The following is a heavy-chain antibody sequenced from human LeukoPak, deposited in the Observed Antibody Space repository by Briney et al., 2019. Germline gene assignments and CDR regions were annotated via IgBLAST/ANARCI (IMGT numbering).Heavy chain of an antibody. CDR2: IYHSGST. V-gene: IGHV4-30-2*01. D-gene: IGHD2-8*01. Sequence: SETPSLTCAVSGRSISSGGYSCSWIRQPPGKGLEWIGYIYHSGSTYYNPSLKSRVTISVDRSKNQFSLKLSSVTAADTAVYYCAREIVPMASWFDPSGQGTLVIVSS. CDR1: GRSISSGGYS. J-gene: IGHJ5*02. CDR3: AREIVPMASWFDP.